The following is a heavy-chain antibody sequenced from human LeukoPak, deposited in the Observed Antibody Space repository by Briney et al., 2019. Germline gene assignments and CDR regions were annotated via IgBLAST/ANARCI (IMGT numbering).Heavy chain of an antibody. Sequence: PSQTLSLTCTVSGDSISSGSYLWSWIRQPAGKGLEWIGRTYIGGDTNYNPSLKSRVTISLDTSKNQISLRLSSGTAADTAVYYCARDPRGVKAILGAFDIWGQGTTVTVSS. D-gene: IGHD2-21*01. CDR1: GDSISSGSYL. J-gene: IGHJ3*02. CDR2: TYIGGDT. V-gene: IGHV4-61*02. CDR3: ARDPRGVKAILGAFDI.